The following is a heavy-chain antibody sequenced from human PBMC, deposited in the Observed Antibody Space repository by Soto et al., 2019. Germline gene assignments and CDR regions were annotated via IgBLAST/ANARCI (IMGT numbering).Heavy chain of an antibody. J-gene: IGHJ6*02. CDR1: GFTFSSYE. CDR2: IGTSETIR. Sequence: EVQLEESGGGLVQPGGSLRLSCAASGFTFSSYEMNWVRQVPGKGLQWVSYIGTSETIRYYADSVKGRFTIYRDNAKNSLYLQMNSLRAEDTAIYYCARETLTLFGGVRDNVYYGMDVWGPGTTVTVSS. CDR3: ARETLTLFGGVRDNVYYGMDV. D-gene: IGHD3-3*01. V-gene: IGHV3-48*03.